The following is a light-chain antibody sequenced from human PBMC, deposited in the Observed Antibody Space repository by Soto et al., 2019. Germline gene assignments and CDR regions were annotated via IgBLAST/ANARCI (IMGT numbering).Light chain of an antibody. CDR1: RSIKDC. CDR2: DAS. J-gene: IGKJ2*01. V-gene: IGKV1-5*01. CDR3: QEYKSAT. Sequence: DIQMTQSPSTLSASVGDRVTITCRASRSIKDCLACYQQIPGRAPKLLIYDASTLQSGVPSRFSGGGSGTEFILTISSLQPDDSATYCCQEYKSATFGQGTKLQIK.